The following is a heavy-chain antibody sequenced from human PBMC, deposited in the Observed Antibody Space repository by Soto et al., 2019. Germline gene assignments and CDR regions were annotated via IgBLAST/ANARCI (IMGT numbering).Heavy chain of an antibody. CDR1: GGTFSSYT. CDR3: ARGGTTVTTNYYYYYMDV. CDR2: IIPILGMA. D-gene: IGHD4-17*01. J-gene: IGHJ6*03. V-gene: IGHV1-69*02. Sequence: QVQLVQSGAEVKKPGSSVKVSCKASGGTFSSYTISWVRQAPGQGLEWMGRIIPILGMANYAQKFQGRVTITADKSTSTAYMELSSLRSEDTAVYYCARGGTTVTTNYYYYYMDVWGKGTTVTVSS.